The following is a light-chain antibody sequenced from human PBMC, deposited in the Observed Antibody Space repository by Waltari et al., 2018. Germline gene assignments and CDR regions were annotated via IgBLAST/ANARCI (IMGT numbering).Light chain of an antibody. CDR2: KAS. Sequence: DIKLTQSPSTLSASVGDRVTITCRASQSICSWLAWYQQKPGKAPKLLIYKASSLESGVPSRFSGSGSGTEFTLTISSLQPDDFATYYCQQYNSYPYTFGQGTKLEIK. V-gene: IGKV1-5*03. CDR3: QQYNSYPYT. CDR1: QSICSW. J-gene: IGKJ2*01.